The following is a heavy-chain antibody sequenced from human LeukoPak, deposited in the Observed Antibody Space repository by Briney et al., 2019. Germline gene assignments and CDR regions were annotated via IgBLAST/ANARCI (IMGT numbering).Heavy chain of an antibody. D-gene: IGHD1-26*01. Sequence: PSETLSVTCNISDAYIGSSFWSWIRLPPGKGLEWIGSISYRGRTNYSPSLKSRATMSMDTSKSQLSLVLTSVTAADTALYYCARDRSGSYYTFDMWGQGTMVTVSS. CDR2: ISYRGRT. CDR3: ARDRSGSYYTFDM. V-gene: IGHV4-59*13. CDR1: DAYIGSSF. J-gene: IGHJ3*02.